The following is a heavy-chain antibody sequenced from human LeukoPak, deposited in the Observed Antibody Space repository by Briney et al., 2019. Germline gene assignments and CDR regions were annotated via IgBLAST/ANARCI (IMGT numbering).Heavy chain of an antibody. CDR3: ARDPSNSVGSRIYFDY. CDR2: ISAYDGNT. J-gene: IGHJ4*02. D-gene: IGHD2-15*01. V-gene: IGHV1-18*01. Sequence: ASVKVSCKAFGYSFNKFGISWVRQAPGQGLEWMGWISAYDGNTKYAQNLQGRVTMTTDTSTTTAYMELRSLRSDDTAVYFCARDPSNSVGSRIYFDYWGQGTPVTVSS. CDR1: GYSFNKFG.